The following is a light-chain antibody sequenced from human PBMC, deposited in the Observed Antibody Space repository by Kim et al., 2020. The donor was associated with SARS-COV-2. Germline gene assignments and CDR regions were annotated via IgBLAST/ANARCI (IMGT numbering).Light chain of an antibody. CDR1: GGTHTSSN. J-gene: IGLJ2*01. CDR2: EDN. CDR3: QSCDSNNHVI. V-gene: IGLV6-57*02. Sequence: VTNSCTGCGGTHTSSNVHWYQPPPGSVPTIVLYEDNQRPSGVLDRFSGSIDTSANSASLTISGLKTEDEADYYCQSCDSNNHVIFGGGTQLTVL.